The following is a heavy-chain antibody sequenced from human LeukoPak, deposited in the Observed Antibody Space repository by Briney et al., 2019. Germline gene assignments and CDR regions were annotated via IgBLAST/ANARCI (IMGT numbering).Heavy chain of an antibody. CDR3: ARKYSSSWYYLGY. CDR1: GFTFSSYG. J-gene: IGHJ4*02. CDR2: ISYDGSNK. D-gene: IGHD6-13*01. Sequence: GGSLRLSCAASGFTFSSYGMHLVRQAPGKGLEWVAVISYDGSNKYYADSVKGRFAISRDNSKNTLYLQMNSLRAEDTAVYYCARKYSSSWYYLGYCGQGTPVTVSS. V-gene: IGHV3-30*03.